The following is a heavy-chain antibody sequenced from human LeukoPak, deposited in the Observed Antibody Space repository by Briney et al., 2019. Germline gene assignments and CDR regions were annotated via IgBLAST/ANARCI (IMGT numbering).Heavy chain of an antibody. J-gene: IGHJ4*02. CDR1: GGTFSSYA. CDR2: IIPILGIA. V-gene: IGHV1-69*04. CDR3: ARDPFYSSGWANFDY. D-gene: IGHD6-19*01. Sequence: ASVKVSCKASGGTFSSYAISWVRQAPGQGLEWMGRIIPILGIANYAQKFQGRVTITADKSTSTAYMELSSLRSEDTAVYYCARDPFYSSGWANFDYWDQGTLVTVSS.